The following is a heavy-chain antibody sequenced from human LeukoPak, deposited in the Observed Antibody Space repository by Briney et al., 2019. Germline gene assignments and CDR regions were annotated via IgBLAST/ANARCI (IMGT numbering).Heavy chain of an antibody. V-gene: IGHV1-18*01. CDR2: ISAYNGNT. Sequence: PLASVKVSCKASGYTFTSYGISWVRQAPGQGLEWMGWISAYNGNTNYTQKLQGRVTMTTDTSTSTAYMELRSLRSDDTAVYYCARTSMQWLVLSGPFDYWGQGTLVTVSS. CDR3: ARTSMQWLVLSGPFDY. J-gene: IGHJ4*02. D-gene: IGHD6-19*01. CDR1: GYTFTSYG.